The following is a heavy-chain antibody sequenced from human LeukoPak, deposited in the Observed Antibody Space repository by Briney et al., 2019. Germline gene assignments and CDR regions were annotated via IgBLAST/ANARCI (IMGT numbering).Heavy chain of an antibody. CDR1: GFTFSTSW. J-gene: IGHJ4*02. CDR2: IKADGDKK. CDR3: SRGGSWWLDN. D-gene: IGHD2-15*01. V-gene: IGHV3-7*01. Sequence: GGSLRLSCVGSGFTFSTSWMNWVRQAPGKGLEWVANIKADGDKKYYVDSVKGRFTISRDNAKNSLYLQMNSLRVDYTAVYYCSRGGSWWLDNWGQGTLVTVSS.